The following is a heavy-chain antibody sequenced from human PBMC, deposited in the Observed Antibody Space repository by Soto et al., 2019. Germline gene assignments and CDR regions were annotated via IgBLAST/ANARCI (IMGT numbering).Heavy chain of an antibody. CDR2: IWYDGSNK. V-gene: IGHV3-33*01. J-gene: IGHJ4*02. D-gene: IGHD6-13*01. CDR3: ARDSSSWGLDY. Sequence: GGSLRLSCAASGFTFSSYGMHWVRQAPGKGLEWVAVIWYDGSNKYYADSVKGRFTISRDNSKNTLYLQMNSLRAEDTAVYYCARDSSSWGLDYWGQGTLVTVSS. CDR1: GFTFSSYG.